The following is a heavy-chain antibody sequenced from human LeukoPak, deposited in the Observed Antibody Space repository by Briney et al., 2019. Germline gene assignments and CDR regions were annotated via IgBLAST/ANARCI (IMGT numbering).Heavy chain of an antibody. Sequence: GGSLRLSCAASGFTFSNYAMRWVRQAPGKGLEWVSVIYSGGSTYYADSVKGRFTISRDNSKNTLYLQMNSLRAEDTAVYYCARGDYVFAFDIWGQGTMVTVSS. J-gene: IGHJ3*02. V-gene: IGHV3-66*01. CDR2: IYSGGST. CDR1: GFTFSNYA. D-gene: IGHD4-17*01. CDR3: ARGDYVFAFDI.